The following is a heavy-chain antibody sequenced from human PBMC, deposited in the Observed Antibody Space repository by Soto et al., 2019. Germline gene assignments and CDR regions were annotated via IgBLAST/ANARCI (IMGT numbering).Heavy chain of an antibody. CDR2: IDPSDSYT. V-gene: IGHV5-10-1*01. Sequence: GESLKISCKGSGYSFTSYWIGWVRQMPGKGLEWMGRIDPSDSYTNYSPSFQGHVTISADKSISTAYLQWSSLKASDTAMYYCARHADYGEYDWAYFDYWGQGTLVTVSS. J-gene: IGHJ4*02. CDR1: GYSFTSYW. D-gene: IGHD4-17*01. CDR3: ARHADYGEYDWAYFDY.